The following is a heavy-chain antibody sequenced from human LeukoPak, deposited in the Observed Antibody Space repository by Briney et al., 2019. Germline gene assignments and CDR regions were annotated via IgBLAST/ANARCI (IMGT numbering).Heavy chain of an antibody. CDR2: IHHSGNT. Sequence: NPSETLSLTCSVSGGSINSYYWSWIRQPPGKGLEWIGNIHHSGNTNYNPSRKSRVTMSLDTSKNQFSLKLTSVTAADTAVYYCARVRGYGLGSYIDPCGQGTLVTVSS. CDR1: GGSINSYY. D-gene: IGHD3-10*01. J-gene: IGHJ5*02. V-gene: IGHV4-59*01. CDR3: ARVRGYGLGSYIDP.